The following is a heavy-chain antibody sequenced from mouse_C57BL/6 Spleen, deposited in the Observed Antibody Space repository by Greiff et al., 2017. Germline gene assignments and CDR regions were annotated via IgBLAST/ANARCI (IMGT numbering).Heavy chain of an antibody. J-gene: IGHJ1*03. V-gene: IGHV1-80*01. CDR3: ARLDYSNRYWYFDV. CDR2: IYPGDGDT. CDR1: GYAFSSYW. Sequence: VQLQQSGAELVKPGASVKISCKASGYAFSSYWMNWVKQRPGKGLEWIGQIYPGDGDTNYNGKFKGKATLTADKSSSTAYMQLSSLTSEDSAVYFCARLDYSNRYWYFDVWGTGTTVTVSS. D-gene: IGHD2-5*01.